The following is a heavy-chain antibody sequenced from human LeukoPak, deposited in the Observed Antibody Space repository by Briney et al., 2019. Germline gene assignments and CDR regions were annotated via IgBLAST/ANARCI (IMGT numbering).Heavy chain of an antibody. CDR3: AREVPGYSYGEYYFDY. D-gene: IGHD5-18*01. V-gene: IGHV3-11*01. CDR1: GFTFSDYY. J-gene: IGHJ4*02. CDR2: ISSSGSTI. Sequence: GGSLRLSCAASGFTFSDYYMSWICEAPGKGLERGSYISSSGSTIYYADSVKGRFTISRDNAKNSLYLQMNSLRAEDTAVYYCAREVPGYSYGEYYFDYWGQGTLVTVSS.